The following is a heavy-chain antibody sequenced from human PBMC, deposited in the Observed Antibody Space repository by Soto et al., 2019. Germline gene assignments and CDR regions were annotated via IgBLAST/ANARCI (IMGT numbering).Heavy chain of an antibody. CDR1: GYTFRNFG. Sequence: QIQLLQSGAEVKKPGASVKVTCKASGYTFRNFGISWVRQAPGQGPELMGWISAYNANANYAQKFQGRLTLTADTSTSTAYMELRSLRSDDTAVYYCARENSYFDYWGQGTLVTVSS. CDR3: ARENSYFDY. CDR2: ISAYNANA. J-gene: IGHJ4*02. V-gene: IGHV1-18*01.